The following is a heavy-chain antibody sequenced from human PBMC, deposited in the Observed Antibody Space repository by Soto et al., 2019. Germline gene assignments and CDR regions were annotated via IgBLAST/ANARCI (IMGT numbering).Heavy chain of an antibody. CDR3: ARDRDACSGGNCYSGYYYYMDV. V-gene: IGHV1-3*04. J-gene: IGHJ6*03. CDR1: GYIFMNFA. Sequence: ASVKVSCKASGYIFMNFALHWVRQAPGQTFEWMGWINTGNGKTEYSQKFQGRVTIIRDTSASTAYMELSDLRSEDTAVYYCARDRDACSGGNCYSGYYYYMDVWGKGNTVPVS. CDR2: INTGNGKT. D-gene: IGHD2-15*01.